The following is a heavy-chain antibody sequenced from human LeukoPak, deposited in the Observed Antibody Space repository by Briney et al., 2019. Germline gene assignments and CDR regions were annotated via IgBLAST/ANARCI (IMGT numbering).Heavy chain of an antibody. CDR1: GFTFSGYT. D-gene: IGHD6-19*01. Sequence: PGGSLRLSCAASGFTFSGYTMTWVRQAPGKGLEWVSSISNSSTYIYYADSVKGRFTISRDNVQNSLYLQMNSLRAEDTAVYYCASSRMQWLVYFDYWGQGTLVTVSS. V-gene: IGHV3-21*04. CDR2: ISNSSTYI. J-gene: IGHJ4*02. CDR3: ASSRMQWLVYFDY.